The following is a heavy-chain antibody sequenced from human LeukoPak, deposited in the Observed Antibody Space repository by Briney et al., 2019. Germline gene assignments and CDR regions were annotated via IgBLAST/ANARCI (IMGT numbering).Heavy chain of an antibody. J-gene: IGHJ3*02. CDR2: IYPGDSDT. V-gene: IGHV5-51*01. CDR1: GYSFTSYW. CDR3: ARPDTAMVYLGSLDI. D-gene: IGHD5-18*01. Sequence: GESLKISCKGSGYSFTSYWIGWVRQMPGKGLEWMGIIYPGDSDTRYSPSFQGQVTISADKSISTAYLQWNSLKASDTAMYYCARPDTAMVYLGSLDIWGQGTMVTVSS.